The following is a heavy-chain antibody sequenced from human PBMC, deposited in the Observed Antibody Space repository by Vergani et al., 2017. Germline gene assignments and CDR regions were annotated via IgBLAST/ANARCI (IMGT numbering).Heavy chain of an antibody. CDR3: ARVFLNYYDSSGYYYYPFDI. D-gene: IGHD3-22*01. J-gene: IGHJ3*02. CDR1: GGTFSSYA. Sequence: QVQLVQSGAEVKKPGSSVKVSCKASGGTFSSYAISWVRQAPGQGLEWMGGIIPIFGTANYAQKFQGGVTITADKSTSTAYMELSSLRSEDTAVYYCARVFLNYYDSSGYYYYPFDIWGQGTMVTVSS. V-gene: IGHV1-69*06. CDR2: IIPIFGTA.